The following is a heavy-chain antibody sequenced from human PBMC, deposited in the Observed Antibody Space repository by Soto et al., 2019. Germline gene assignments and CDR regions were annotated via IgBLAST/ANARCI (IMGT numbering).Heavy chain of an antibody. CDR2: IYWDDDK. Sequence: QITLMESGPTLVKPTQTLTLTCTFSGFSLSTGGVGVGWVRQPPGEALEWLALIYWDDDKRYSPSLKNRLTMTKVTSSHQVVLVMTNMDPVDTATYYCVHIEITYGGVARNDAFDVWGQGTMVTVSS. D-gene: IGHD3-16*01. J-gene: IGHJ3*01. CDR1: GFSLSTGGVG. CDR3: VHIEITYGGVARNDAFDV. V-gene: IGHV2-5*02.